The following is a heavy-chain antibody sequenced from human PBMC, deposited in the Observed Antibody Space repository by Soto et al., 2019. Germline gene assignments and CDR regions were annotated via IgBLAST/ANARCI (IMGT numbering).Heavy chain of an antibody. J-gene: IGHJ6*02. Sequence: WASVKVSCKASGYTFTGYYMHWVRQAPGQGLEWMGWINPNSGGTNYAQKFQGWVTMIRDTSISTAYMELSRLRSDDTAVYYCARDGAVGNYGMDVWGQGTTVTVSS. CDR2: INPNSGGT. CDR1: GYTFTGYY. D-gene: IGHD6-19*01. CDR3: ARDGAVGNYGMDV. V-gene: IGHV1-2*04.